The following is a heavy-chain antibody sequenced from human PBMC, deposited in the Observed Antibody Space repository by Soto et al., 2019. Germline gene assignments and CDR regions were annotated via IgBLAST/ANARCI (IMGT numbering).Heavy chain of an antibody. V-gene: IGHV3-23*01. CDR1: GFAFSASV. J-gene: IGHJ4*02. Sequence: EVQLLESGGDFVQPGGSLRLSCATSGFAFSASVMYWVRQAPGRGLEWVSAILPRGRNPYYADSVKGRFTVSRDDSRNTLHVQMNSLRAEDTALYYCAKLAVRSNYLGEDYWGQGTLVTVSS. D-gene: IGHD1-26*01. CDR3: AKLAVRSNYLGEDY. CDR2: ILPRGRNP.